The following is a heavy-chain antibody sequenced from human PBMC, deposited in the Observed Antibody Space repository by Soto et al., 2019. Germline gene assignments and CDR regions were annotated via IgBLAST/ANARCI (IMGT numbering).Heavy chain of an antibody. J-gene: IGHJ5*02. V-gene: IGHV3-21*01. CDR2: ISSSSSYI. CDR3: ARDRRGAYYDFWSGYRDNWFDP. D-gene: IGHD3-3*01. CDR1: GFTFSSYS. Sequence: EVQLVESGGGLVKPGGSLRLSCAASGFTFSSYSMNWVRQAPGKGLEWVSSISSSSSYIYYADSVKGRFTISRDNAKNSLYLKRNSLRAEDTAVYYCARDRRGAYYDFWSGYRDNWFDPWGQGTLVTVSS.